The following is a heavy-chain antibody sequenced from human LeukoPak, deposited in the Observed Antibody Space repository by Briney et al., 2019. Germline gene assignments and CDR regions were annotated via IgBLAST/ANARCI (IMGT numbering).Heavy chain of an antibody. J-gene: IGHJ5*02. D-gene: IGHD4-17*01. V-gene: IGHV1-18*01. Sequence: ASVKLSCKASGYTFNSYGISWVRQAPGQGLEWMGWISAYNGDTSYAQKVQGRVTMTTDTSTGTAYLDLRSLTSDDTAVYYCARTQDGDYGDFLGYLDPWGQGTLVTVSS. CDR1: GYTFNSYG. CDR3: ARTQDGDYGDFLGYLDP. CDR2: ISAYNGDT.